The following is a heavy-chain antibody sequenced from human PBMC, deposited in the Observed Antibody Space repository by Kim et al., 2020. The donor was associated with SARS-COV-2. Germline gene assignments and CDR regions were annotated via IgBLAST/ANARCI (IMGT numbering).Heavy chain of an antibody. J-gene: IGHJ4*02. CDR3: ATPRYSTSWYPFNT. CDR1: GNNARFYW. D-gene: IGHD5-18*01. CDR2: VFPSDSNV. Sequence: GESLKISCQNLGNNARFYWLTWVRQVSGKGLEWMGSVFPSDSNVKYSPSFQGQVTISVDKVTHTAYLQWSSLRASDSAKYFCATPRYSTSWYPFNTWGQGTLVTVSP. V-gene: IGHV5-51*01.